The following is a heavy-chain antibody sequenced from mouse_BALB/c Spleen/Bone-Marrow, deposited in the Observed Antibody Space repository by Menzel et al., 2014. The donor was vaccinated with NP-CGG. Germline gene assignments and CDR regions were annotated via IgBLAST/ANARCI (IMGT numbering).Heavy chain of an antibody. J-gene: IGHJ3*01. V-gene: IGHV14-3*02. D-gene: IGHD1-1*01. CDR2: IDPANGNT. CDR1: GFNIKDTY. CDR3: XRSXDYGSSLAY. Sequence: EVQLQQSGAELVKPGASVKLSCTASGFNIKDTYMHWVKQRPEQGLEWIGRIDPANGNTKYDPKFQGKATITADTSSNTAYLQLSSLTSEDTAVXXXXRSXDYGSSLAYWGQGTLVTVSA.